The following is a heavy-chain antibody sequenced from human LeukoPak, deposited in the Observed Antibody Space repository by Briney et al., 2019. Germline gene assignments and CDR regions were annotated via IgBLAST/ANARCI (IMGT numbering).Heavy chain of an antibody. CDR3: AGHHPRNTVDF. Sequence: SETLSLTCAVYGGSFSGYYWSWIRQPPGKGLEWIAYISDIGSINYNPSLKSRVTISLDTSKNQFSLKLSSVTAADTAVYYCAGHHPRNTVDFWGQGTLVTVSS. CDR2: ISDIGSI. D-gene: IGHD2-8*02. V-gene: IGHV4-59*08. J-gene: IGHJ4*02. CDR1: GGSFSGYY.